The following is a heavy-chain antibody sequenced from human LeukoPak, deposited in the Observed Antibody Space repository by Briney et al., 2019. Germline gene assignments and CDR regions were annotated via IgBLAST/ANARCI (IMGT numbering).Heavy chain of an antibody. D-gene: IGHD3-10*01. CDR2: ISYDGSNK. Sequence: GGSLRLSCAASGFTFSSYAMHWVRQAPGKGLERVAVISYDGSNKYYADSVKGRFTISRDNSKNTLYLQMNSLRAEDTAVYYCARDLSMVRGVNYYYYGMDVWGKGTTVTVSS. CDR3: ARDLSMVRGVNYYYYGMDV. J-gene: IGHJ6*04. V-gene: IGHV3-30*04. CDR1: GFTFSSYA.